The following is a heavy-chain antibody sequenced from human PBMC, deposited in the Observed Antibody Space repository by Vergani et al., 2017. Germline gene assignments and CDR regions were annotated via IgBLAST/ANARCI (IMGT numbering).Heavy chain of an antibody. V-gene: IGHV3-7*01. D-gene: IGHD5-18*01. J-gene: IGHJ3*02. CDR3: ASLHEGRGYSYGGDAFDI. CDR1: GFTFSSYW. Sequence: EVQLVESGGGLVQPGGSLRLSCAASGFTFSSYWMSWVRQAPGKGLEWVANIKQDGSEKYYVDSVKGRFTISRDNAKNSLYLQMNSLRAEDTAVYYCASLHEGRGYSYGGDAFDIWGQGTMVTVSS. CDR2: IKQDGSEK.